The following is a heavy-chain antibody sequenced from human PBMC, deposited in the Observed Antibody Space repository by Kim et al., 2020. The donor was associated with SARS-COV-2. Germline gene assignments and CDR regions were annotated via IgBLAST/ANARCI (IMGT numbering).Heavy chain of an antibody. Sequence: YNPSLKSRVTISVDTSKNQFSLKLSSVTAADTAVYYCARVGGMAMVLFDYWGQGTLVTVSS. CDR3: ARVGGMAMVLFDY. V-gene: IGHV4-31*02. D-gene: IGHD5-18*01. J-gene: IGHJ4*02.